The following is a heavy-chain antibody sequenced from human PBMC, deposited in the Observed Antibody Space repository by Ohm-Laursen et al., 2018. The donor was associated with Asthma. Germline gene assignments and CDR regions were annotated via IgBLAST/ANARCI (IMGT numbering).Heavy chain of an antibody. D-gene: IGHD4-17*01. V-gene: IGHV3-23*01. CDR2: ISGAGDAT. CDR1: AFTFTSYA. J-gene: IGHJ4*02. Sequence: SLRLSCAASAFTFTSYAMSWVRQAPGKGLAWVSAISGAGDATYYADSVKGRFTISRDNSKNTLYLQMNSLRAEDTAVYYCAKWFGDYAVYWGQGALVTVSS. CDR3: AKWFGDYAVY.